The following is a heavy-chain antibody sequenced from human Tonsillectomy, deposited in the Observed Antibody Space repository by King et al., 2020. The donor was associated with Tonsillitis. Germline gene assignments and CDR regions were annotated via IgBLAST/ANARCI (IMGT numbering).Heavy chain of an antibody. V-gene: IGHV3-15*01. J-gene: IGHJ4*02. CDR2: IKRKTDGGAT. CDR3: SSDPYPGELLGFDY. CDR1: GFTFSNAW. Sequence: QLVQSGGGFVKPGGSLRLSCAVSGFTFSNAWMSWVRQAPGKGLEWVGRIKRKTDGGATDYAAPVKGRFTISRDDSKSTLYLQMNSLKTEDTAVYYCSSDPYPGELLGFDYWGQGTLVTVSS. D-gene: IGHD1-7*01.